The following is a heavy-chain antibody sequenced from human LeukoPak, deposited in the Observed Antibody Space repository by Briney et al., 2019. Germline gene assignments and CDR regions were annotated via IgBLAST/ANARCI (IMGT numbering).Heavy chain of an antibody. D-gene: IGHD1-7*01. J-gene: IGHJ4*02. CDR3: ATSRTFDY. CDR2: IKQDGGQI. CDR1: EFTFNSYW. Sequence: PGGSLRLSCAASEFTFNSYWMSWVRQAPGKGLEWVANIKQDGGQIYYLDSAKGRFTISRDNAKNSLYLQMNSLRAEDTAVYYCATSRTFDYWGQGTLVTVSS. V-gene: IGHV3-7*01.